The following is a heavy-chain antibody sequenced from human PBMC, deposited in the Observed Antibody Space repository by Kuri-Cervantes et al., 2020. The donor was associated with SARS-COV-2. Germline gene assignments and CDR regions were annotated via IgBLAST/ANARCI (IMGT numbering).Heavy chain of an antibody. D-gene: IGHD3-16*01. CDR3: ARKGWGGYFDY. J-gene: IGHJ4*02. Sequence: ESLKISCAVYGGSFSGYYWSWIRQPPGKGLEWIGEINHSGSTNYNPSLKSRVTISVDTSKNQFSLKLSSVTAADTAVYYCARKGWGGYFDYWGQGTLVTVSS. CDR2: INHSGST. V-gene: IGHV4-34*01. CDR1: GGSFSGYY.